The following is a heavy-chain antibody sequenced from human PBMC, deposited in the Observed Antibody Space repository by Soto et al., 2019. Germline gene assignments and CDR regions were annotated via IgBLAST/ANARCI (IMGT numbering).Heavy chain of an antibody. CDR1: GFTVSSNY. Sequence: EVQLVESGGGLVQPGGSLRLSCAASGFTVSSNYMSWVRQAPGKGLEWVSVIYSGGSTYYADSVKGRFTVSRHNSKNALYLQMNRLRAEDTAVYYCARGSEGIAVAGAFDYWGQGTLVTVSS. CDR2: IYSGGST. D-gene: IGHD6-19*01. J-gene: IGHJ4*02. CDR3: ARGSEGIAVAGAFDY. V-gene: IGHV3-53*04.